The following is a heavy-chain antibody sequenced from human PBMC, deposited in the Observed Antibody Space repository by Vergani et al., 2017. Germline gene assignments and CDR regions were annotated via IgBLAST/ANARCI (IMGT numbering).Heavy chain of an antibody. CDR2: ISTNGGTT. J-gene: IGHJ4*02. CDR3: ANIAAPGPRVRGTGN. Sequence: EVQLVESGGGLVQPGGSLRLSCSTFGFTFSSYAMYWVRQAPGKGLEFVSSISTNGGTTYYADSVKGRFTISRDNSESTLHLQMTSLRAEDTAVYYCANIAAPGPRVRGTGNWGQGTLVTVSS. D-gene: IGHD6-13*01. V-gene: IGHV3-64D*06. CDR1: GFTFSSYA.